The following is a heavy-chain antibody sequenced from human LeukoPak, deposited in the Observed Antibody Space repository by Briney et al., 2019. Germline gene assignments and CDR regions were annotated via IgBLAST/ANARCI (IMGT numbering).Heavy chain of an antibody. D-gene: IGHD5-24*01. CDR1: GFTFSSYG. J-gene: IGHJ4*02. V-gene: IGHV3-30*18. CDR2: ISYDGSNK. CDR3: AKEDLEMATISSVYFDY. Sequence: GGSLRLSCAASGFTFSSYGMHWVRQAPGKGLEWVAVISYDGSNKYYADSVKGRFTISRDNSKNTLYLQMNSLRAEDTAVHYCAKEDLEMATISSVYFDYWGQGTLVTVSS.